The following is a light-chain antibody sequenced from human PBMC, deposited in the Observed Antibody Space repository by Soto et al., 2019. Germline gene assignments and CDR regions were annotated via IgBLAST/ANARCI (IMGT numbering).Light chain of an antibody. CDR2: RSS. CDR1: QSVFYSSKNKNY. Sequence: DIVMTQSPDSLAVSLGEGATINCRSSQSVFYSSKNKNYLAWYQQKPGQPPNLLIFRSSTRESGVPDRFSGSGSGTDFTLTISSLQAEDVAVYYCQQYYSTPHTFGHGTKREI. CDR3: QQYYSTPHT. J-gene: IGKJ2*01. V-gene: IGKV4-1*01.